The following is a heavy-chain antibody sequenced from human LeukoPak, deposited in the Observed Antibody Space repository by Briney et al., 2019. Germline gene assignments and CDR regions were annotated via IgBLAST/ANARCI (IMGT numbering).Heavy chain of an antibody. CDR1: GFTFNIYG. CDR3: ARRAGGYSHPYDY. J-gene: IGHJ4*02. V-gene: IGHV3-30*03. Sequence: PGRSLTLSCAASGFTFNIYGMHWIRQAPGKGLEWVAVISYDGSNKYYADSVKGRFNISRDNSKNTLYLQMNSLRAEDTAVYYCARRAGGYSHPYDYWGQGTLVTVSS. CDR2: ISYDGSNK. D-gene: IGHD4-23*01.